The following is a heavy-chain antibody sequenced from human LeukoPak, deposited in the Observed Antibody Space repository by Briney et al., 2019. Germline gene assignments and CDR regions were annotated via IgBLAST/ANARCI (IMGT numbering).Heavy chain of an antibody. CDR2: ISANNGDT. J-gene: IGHJ4*02. CDR1: GGTFSSYA. V-gene: IGHV1-18*01. Sequence: VASVKVSFKASGGTFSSYAISWVRQAPGQGLEWMGWISANNGDTRYAQNLQGRVTMTTDASTSTAYMELRTLRSDDTAVYYCARVPPSAHQLLSSDYWGQGTQVTVSS. D-gene: IGHD2-2*01. CDR3: ARVPPSAHQLLSSDY.